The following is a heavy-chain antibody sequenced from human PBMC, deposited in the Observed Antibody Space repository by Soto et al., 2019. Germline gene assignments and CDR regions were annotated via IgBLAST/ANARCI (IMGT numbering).Heavy chain of an antibody. CDR3: ANPSGGWQRGFDY. Sequence: EVQLLESGGGLVQPGASLRLSCAASGLTFSSYAMSWVRQAPGKGLEWVSAISGSGGSTYYADSVKGRFTISRDNSKNTLYLQMYSLRAEDTAVYYCANPSGGWQRGFDYWGQGTLVTVSS. J-gene: IGHJ4*02. D-gene: IGHD6-19*01. CDR2: ISGSGGST. CDR1: GLTFSSYA. V-gene: IGHV3-23*01.